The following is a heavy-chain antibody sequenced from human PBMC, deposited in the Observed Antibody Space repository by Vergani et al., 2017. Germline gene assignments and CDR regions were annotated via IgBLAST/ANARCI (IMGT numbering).Heavy chain of an antibody. CDR3: ARTNNGNDVLSVGAFDY. D-gene: IGHD1-20*01. Sequence: EVQLVESGGGLFKPGGSLRLSCAASGFTFSSYSMNWVRQAPGKGLEWVSSIISSSSYIDYADSVKGRFTISRDNATNSLYLQMNSLRAEDTAVYYCARTNNGNDVLSVGAFDYWGQGTLVTVSS. CDR1: GFTFSSYS. J-gene: IGHJ4*02. CDR2: IISSSSYI. V-gene: IGHV3-21*01.